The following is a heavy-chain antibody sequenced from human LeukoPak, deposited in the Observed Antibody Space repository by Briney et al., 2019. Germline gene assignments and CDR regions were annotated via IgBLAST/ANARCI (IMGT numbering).Heavy chain of an antibody. CDR2: INHSGST. D-gene: IGHD2-21*02. V-gene: IGHV4-34*01. CDR3: ARGRWDIVVVTDNWFDP. Sequence: PSETLSLTCAVYGGSFGGYYWSWIRQPPGKGLEWIGEINHSGSTNYNPSLKSRVTISVDTSKNQFSLKLSSVTAADTAVYYCARGRWDIVVVTDNWFDPWGQGTLVTVSS. CDR1: GGSFGGYY. J-gene: IGHJ5*02.